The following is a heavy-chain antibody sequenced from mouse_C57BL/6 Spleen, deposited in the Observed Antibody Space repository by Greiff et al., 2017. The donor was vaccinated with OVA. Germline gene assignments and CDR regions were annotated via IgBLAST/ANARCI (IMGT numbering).Heavy chain of an antibody. Sequence: VQLKESGPGLVAPSQSLSITCTVSGFSLTSYGVSWVRQPPGKGLEWLGVIWGAGSTNYHSALISRLGISKDNYKSQIFLKLNSLQTDDTATYYCAKEGITTVMDYWGQGTSVTVSS. V-gene: IGHV2-3*01. J-gene: IGHJ4*01. CDR3: AKEGITTVMDY. CDR2: IWGAGST. CDR1: GFSLTSYG. D-gene: IGHD1-1*01.